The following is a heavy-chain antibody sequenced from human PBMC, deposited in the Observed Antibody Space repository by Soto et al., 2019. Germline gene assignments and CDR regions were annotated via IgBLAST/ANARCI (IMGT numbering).Heavy chain of an antibody. CDR1: GFTFSNYA. CDR2: VSGGGGST. D-gene: IGHD6-13*01. J-gene: IGHJ4*02. V-gene: IGHV3-23*01. Sequence: EVQLLESGGGLVQPGGSLRLSCVASGFTFSNYAMSWVRQAPGKGLEWVSVVSGGGGSTYYAESVKGRFTISRDNSKNTLYLQMNSLRAEDTAVYFCAKERYSSSWYGGDYWGQGTLVTVSS. CDR3: AKERYSSSWYGGDY.